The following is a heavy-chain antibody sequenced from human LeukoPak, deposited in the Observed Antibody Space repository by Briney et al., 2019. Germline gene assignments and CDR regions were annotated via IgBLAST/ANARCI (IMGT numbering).Heavy chain of an antibody. CDR3: ARGVAAAGLFDY. CDR1: GGSISSYY. D-gene: IGHD6-13*01. J-gene: IGHJ4*02. V-gene: IGHV4-59*01. CDR2: IYYSGST. Sequence: PSETLSLTCTVSGGSISSYYWSWIRQPPGKGLEWIGYIYYSGSTNYNPSLKSRVTISVDTSKNQFSLQLSSVTAADTAVYYCARGVAAAGLFDYWGQGTLVTVSS.